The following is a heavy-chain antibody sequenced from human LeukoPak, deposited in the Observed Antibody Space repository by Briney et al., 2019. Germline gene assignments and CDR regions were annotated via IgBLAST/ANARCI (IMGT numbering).Heavy chain of an antibody. Sequence: GGSPRLSCAASGFTFSSYAMSWVRQAPGKGLEWVSAISGSGGSTYYADSVKGRFTISRDNSKNTLYLQMNSLRAEDTAVYYCAKDLTVAGTDQLDYWGQGTLVTVSS. CDR2: ISGSGGST. CDR1: GFTFSSYA. CDR3: AKDLTVAGTDQLDY. J-gene: IGHJ4*02. V-gene: IGHV3-23*01. D-gene: IGHD6-19*01.